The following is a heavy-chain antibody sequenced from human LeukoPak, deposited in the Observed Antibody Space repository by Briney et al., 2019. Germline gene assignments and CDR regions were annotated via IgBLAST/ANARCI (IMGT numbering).Heavy chain of an antibody. D-gene: IGHD2-2*01. CDR2: IYYSGST. V-gene: IGHV4-59*01. J-gene: IGHJ6*02. Sequence: SETLSLTCTVSGGSISSYYWSWIRQPPGKGLEWIGYIYYSGSTNYNPSLKSRVTVSVDTSKNQFSLKLSSVTAADTAVYYCARENDVTGNALDVWGQGTTVTVSS. CDR1: GGSISSYY. CDR3: ARENDVTGNALDV.